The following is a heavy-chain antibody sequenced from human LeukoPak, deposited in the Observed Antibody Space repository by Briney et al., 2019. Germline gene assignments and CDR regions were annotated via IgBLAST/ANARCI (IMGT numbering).Heavy chain of an antibody. V-gene: IGHV4-39*01. CDR3: ARHSPLCGDKWGATED. CDR1: GGSIRNSNFY. CDR2: IFYSGTT. D-gene: IGHD1-26*01. J-gene: IGHJ4*02. Sequence: SETLSLTCTVSGGSIRNSNFYWGWVREPPGKGLEWIGNIFYSGTTFYSPSLKSRVTISVDTSKNQFSLTLRSVTAADTAVYYCARHSPLCGDKWGATEDWGQGTLVTVSS.